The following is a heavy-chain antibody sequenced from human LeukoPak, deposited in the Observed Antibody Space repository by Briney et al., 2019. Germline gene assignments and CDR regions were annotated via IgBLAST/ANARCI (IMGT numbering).Heavy chain of an antibody. D-gene: IGHD3-3*01. CDR1: GFTFSSYW. V-gene: IGHV3-74*01. J-gene: IGHJ6*02. Sequence: PGGSLRLSCAASGFTFSSYWMHWVRQAPGKGLVWVSRSNSDGSSTAYADSVKGRFTISRDNAKNTLYLQMNSLRAEDTAVYYCARDVVIRPYYYYGMDVWGQGTTVTVSS. CDR2: SNSDGSST. CDR3: ARDVVIRPYYYYGMDV.